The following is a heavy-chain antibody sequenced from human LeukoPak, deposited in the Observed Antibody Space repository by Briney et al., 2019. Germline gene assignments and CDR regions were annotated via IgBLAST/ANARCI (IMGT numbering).Heavy chain of an antibody. V-gene: IGHV5-51*01. CDR3: ARRGSYYIPFDS. CDR2: IYPGDSDA. D-gene: IGHD3-10*01. CDR1: GYSFTSYW. Sequence: GESLKISCKGSGYSFTSYWIGWVRQMPGKGLKWMGIIYPGDSDARYSPSFQGQVTISVDTSIDTAYLQWSGLKATDTAMYYCARRGSYYIPFDSWGQGTLITVSS. J-gene: IGHJ4*02.